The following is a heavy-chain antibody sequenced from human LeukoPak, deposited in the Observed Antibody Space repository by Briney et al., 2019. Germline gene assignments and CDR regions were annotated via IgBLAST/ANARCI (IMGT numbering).Heavy chain of an antibody. CDR1: GYTFTSYG. Sequence: EASVKVSCKASGYTFTSYGISWVRQAPGQGLEWMGRIIPILGIANYAQRFQGRVTITADKSTSTAYMELSSLRSEDTAVYYCARNSAVGAFDIWGQGTMVTVSS. V-gene: IGHV1-69*04. D-gene: IGHD5-18*01. J-gene: IGHJ3*02. CDR2: IIPILGIA. CDR3: ARNSAVGAFDI.